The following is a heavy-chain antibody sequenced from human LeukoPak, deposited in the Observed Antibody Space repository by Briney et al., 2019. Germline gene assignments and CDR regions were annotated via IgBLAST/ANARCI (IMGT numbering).Heavy chain of an antibody. CDR3: AKDKEDTAMVTSFDY. V-gene: IGHV3-23*01. CDR2: ISGSGGST. D-gene: IGHD5-18*01. Sequence: ISGSGGSTYYAHSVKGRFTISRDNSKNTLYLQMNSLRAEDTAVYYCAKDKEDTAMVTSFDYWGQGTLVTVSS. J-gene: IGHJ4*02.